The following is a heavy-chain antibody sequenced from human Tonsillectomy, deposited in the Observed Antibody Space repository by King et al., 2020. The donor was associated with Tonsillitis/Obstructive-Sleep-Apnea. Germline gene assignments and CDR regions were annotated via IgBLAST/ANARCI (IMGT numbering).Heavy chain of an antibody. Sequence: QLQESGPGLVKPSETLSLTCTVSGGSISSSSYYWGWIRQPPGKGLEWIGSIYYSGSTYYNPSLKSRVTISVDTSKNQFSLKLSSVTAADTAVYYCSTIFRVVSKYYFDYWGQGTLVTVSS. V-gene: IGHV4-39*01. CDR2: IYYSGST. D-gene: IGHD3-3*01. CDR3: STIFRVVSKYYFDY. J-gene: IGHJ4*02. CDR1: GGSISSSSYY.